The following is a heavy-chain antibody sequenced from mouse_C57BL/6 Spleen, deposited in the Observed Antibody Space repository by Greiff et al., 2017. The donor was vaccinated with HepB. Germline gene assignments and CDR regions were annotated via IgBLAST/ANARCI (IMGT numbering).Heavy chain of an antibody. Sequence: EVKLQESGPELVKPGASVKISCKASGYSFTGYYMNWVKQSPEKSLEWIGEINPSTGGTTYNQKFKAKATLTVDKSSSTAYMQLKSLTSEDSAVYYCARRGLDYWGQGTTLTVSS. CDR2: INPSTGGT. CDR3: ARRGLDY. J-gene: IGHJ2*01. V-gene: IGHV1-42*01. CDR1: GYSFTGYY.